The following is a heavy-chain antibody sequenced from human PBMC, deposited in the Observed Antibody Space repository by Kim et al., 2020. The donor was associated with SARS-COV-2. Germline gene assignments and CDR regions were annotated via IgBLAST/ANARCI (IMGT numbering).Heavy chain of an antibody. Sequence: SETLSLTCTVSGGSISSTTYYWGWIRQPPGKGLEWIGSIYYSGSTYYNPSLKSRVTISVDTSKNQFSLKLSSVTAADTAVFYCAIGSTYYYFDYWGHGTL. D-gene: IGHD2-21*01. CDR3: AIGSTYYYFDY. CDR2: IYYSGST. CDR1: GGSISSTTYY. J-gene: IGHJ4*01. V-gene: IGHV4-39*01.